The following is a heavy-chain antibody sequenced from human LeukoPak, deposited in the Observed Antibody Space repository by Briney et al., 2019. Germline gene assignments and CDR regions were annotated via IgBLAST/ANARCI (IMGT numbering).Heavy chain of an antibody. Sequence: GRSLRLSCAASGFTFSSYAMHWVRQAPGKGLEWVVVISYDGSNKYYADSVKGRFTISRDNSKNTLYLQMNSLRAEDTAVYYCARAQRYYYDSKDDYWGQGTLVTVSS. V-gene: IGHV3-30-3*01. D-gene: IGHD3-22*01. J-gene: IGHJ4*02. CDR1: GFTFSSYA. CDR2: ISYDGSNK. CDR3: ARAQRYYYDSKDDY.